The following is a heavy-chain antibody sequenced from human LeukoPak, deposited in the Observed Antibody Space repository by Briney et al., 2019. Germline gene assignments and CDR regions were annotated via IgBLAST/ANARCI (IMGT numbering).Heavy chain of an antibody. J-gene: IGHJ4*02. CDR1: GFTFSDYT. D-gene: IGHD1-26*01. V-gene: IGHV3-21*04. Sequence: PGGSLRLSCAASGFTFSDYTMNWVRQAPGEGLEWVSSISSSSGHMFYADSVKGRFTVSRDNAKNSLFLQMNSLRAEDTAVYYCAKGPSGSYYFDYWGQGTLVTVSS. CDR3: AKGPSGSYYFDY. CDR2: ISSSSGHM.